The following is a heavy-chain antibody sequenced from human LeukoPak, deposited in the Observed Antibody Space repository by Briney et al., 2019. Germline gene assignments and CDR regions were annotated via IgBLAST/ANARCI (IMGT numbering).Heavy chain of an antibody. CDR2: INPNSGGT. Sequence: ASVKVSCKASGYTFTGYYMHWVRQAPGQGLEWMGWINPNSGGTNYAQKFHGRVTMTRDTSICTAYMELSRLRSDDTAVYYCARAFHYDIFTGFHPWGQGTLVTVSS. D-gene: IGHD3-9*01. J-gene: IGHJ5*02. V-gene: IGHV1-2*02. CDR3: ARAFHYDIFTGFHP. CDR1: GYTFTGYY.